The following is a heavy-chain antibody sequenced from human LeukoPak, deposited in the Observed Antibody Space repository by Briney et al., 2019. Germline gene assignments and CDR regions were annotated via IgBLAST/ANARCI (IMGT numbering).Heavy chain of an antibody. CDR1: GGSFSCYY. D-gene: IGHD3/OR15-3a*01. J-gene: IGHJ4*02. Sequence: SETLSLTCGVNGGSFSCYYWSWIRQPPGKGLEWIGEINHSGTTNYNPSLKSRVTISVDTSKNQFSLKLTSVTAADTAVYYCARGGLANYFDYWGQGTLVTVSS. CDR3: ARGGLANYFDY. CDR2: INHSGTT. V-gene: IGHV4-34*01.